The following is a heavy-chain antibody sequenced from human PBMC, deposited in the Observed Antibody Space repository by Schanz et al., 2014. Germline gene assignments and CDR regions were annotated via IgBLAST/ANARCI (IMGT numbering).Heavy chain of an antibody. CDR3: ARSPNRGISHYYYYGMDV. CDR2: IYTGGGT. Sequence: EVQLVESGGALVQPGGSLRLSCAASGFTVSSNHMSWVRQAPGKGLDWVSVIYTGGGTFYADSVKGRFTISRHSFKNTLYLQLNSLRAEDTAVYYCARSPNRGISHYYYYGMDVWGQGTTVTVS. D-gene: IGHD3-10*01. CDR1: GFTVSSNH. J-gene: IGHJ6*02. V-gene: IGHV3-53*04.